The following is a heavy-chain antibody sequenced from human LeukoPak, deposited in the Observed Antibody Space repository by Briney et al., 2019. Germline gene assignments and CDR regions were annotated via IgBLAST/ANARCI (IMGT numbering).Heavy chain of an antibody. J-gene: IGHJ4*02. CDR3: AKDCKPATVTTFRYFHHAFDI. V-gene: IGHV3-23*01. D-gene: IGHD4-17*01. CDR1: GFTFSSYA. CDR2: ISGSGGST. Sequence: GGSLRLSCAASGFTFSSYATSWVRQAPGKGLEWVSAISGSGGSTYYADSVKGRFTISRDNSKNTLYLQMNSLRAEDTAVYYCAKDCKPATVTTFRYFHHAFDIWGQGTLVTVSS.